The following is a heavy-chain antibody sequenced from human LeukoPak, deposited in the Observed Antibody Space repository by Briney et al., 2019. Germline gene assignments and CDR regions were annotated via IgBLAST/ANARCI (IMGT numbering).Heavy chain of an antibody. J-gene: IGHJ4*02. CDR2: ISYDGSNK. Sequence: PGRSLRLSCAASGFTFSSYAMHWVRQAPGKGLEWVAVISYDGSNKYYADSVKGRFTIPRDNSKNTLYLQMNSLRAEDTAVYYCAKGTIVVVPAAISGWGQGTLVTVSS. CDR3: AKGTIVVVPAAISG. V-gene: IGHV3-30*04. D-gene: IGHD2-2*01. CDR1: GFTFSSYA.